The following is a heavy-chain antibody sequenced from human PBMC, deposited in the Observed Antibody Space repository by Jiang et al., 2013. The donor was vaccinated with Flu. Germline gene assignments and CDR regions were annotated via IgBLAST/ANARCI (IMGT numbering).Heavy chain of an antibody. D-gene: IGHD3-22*01. CDR3: ARILYYYDSSGPPHY. CDR1: GYTFTSYY. V-gene: IGHV1-46*01. CDR2: INPSGGST. Sequence: SGAEVKKPGASVKVSCKASGYTFTSYYMHWVRQAPGQGLEWMGIINPSGGSTSYAQKFQGRVTMTRDTSTSTVYMELSSLRSEDTAVYYCARILYYYDSSGPPHYWGQGTLVTVSS. J-gene: IGHJ4*02.